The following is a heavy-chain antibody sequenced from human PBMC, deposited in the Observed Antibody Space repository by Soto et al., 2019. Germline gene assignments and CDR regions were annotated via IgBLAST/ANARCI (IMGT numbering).Heavy chain of an antibody. V-gene: IGHV3-15*01. CDR2: IKSKTDGGTT. J-gene: IGHJ4*02. CDR3: TARGRAAAHIDY. CDR1: GFTFSNAW. D-gene: IGHD6-13*01. Sequence: EVQLVESGGGLVKPGGSLRLSCAASGFTFSNAWMSWVRQAPGKGLEWVGRIKSKTDGGTTDYAAPVKGRFTISRDDSKNTLYLQMNSLKTEDTAVYYCTARGRAAAHIDYWGQGTLVTVSS.